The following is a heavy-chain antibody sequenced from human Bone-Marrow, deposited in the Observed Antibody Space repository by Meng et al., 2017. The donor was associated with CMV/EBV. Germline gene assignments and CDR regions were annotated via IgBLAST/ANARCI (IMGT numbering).Heavy chain of an antibody. CDR2: INSDGSST. V-gene: IGHV3-74*01. Sequence: GESLKISCAASGFTFSSYWMHWVRQAPGKGLVWVSRINSDGSSTSYADSVKGRFTIPRDNAKNTLYLQMNSLRAEDTAVYYCARDPVVVPAAIPVRDNWFDPWGQGTLVTVSS. CDR3: ARDPVVVPAAIPVRDNWFDP. D-gene: IGHD2-2*02. J-gene: IGHJ5*02. CDR1: GFTFSSYW.